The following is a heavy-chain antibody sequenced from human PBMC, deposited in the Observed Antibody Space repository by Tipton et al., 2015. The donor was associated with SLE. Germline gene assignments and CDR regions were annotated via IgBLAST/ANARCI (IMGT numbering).Heavy chain of an antibody. CDR1: GFTVSSNY. Sequence: SLRLSCAASGFTVSSNYMSWVRQAPGKGLEWVSVIYSGGSTYYADSVKGRFTISRHNSKNTLYLQMNSLRAEDTAVYYCAKDSFLTGYYYGGIHPYWGQGTLVTVSS. D-gene: IGHD3-9*01. CDR2: IYSGGST. V-gene: IGHV3-53*01. CDR3: AKDSFLTGYYYGGIHPY. J-gene: IGHJ4*02.